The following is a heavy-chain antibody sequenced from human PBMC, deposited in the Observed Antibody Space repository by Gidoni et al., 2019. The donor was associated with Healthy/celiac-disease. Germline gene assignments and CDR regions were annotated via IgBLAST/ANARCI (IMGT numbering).Heavy chain of an antibody. J-gene: IGHJ4*02. D-gene: IGHD1-26*01. V-gene: IGHV4-39*07. CDR2: IYYSGST. CDR1: GGASSSSSYD. Sequence: GGASSSSSYDWGWIRQPPGKGLEWIGSIYYSGSTYYNPSLKSRVTISVDTSKHQFSLKLSSVTAADTAVYYCAREREEGALHPFDYWGQGTLVTVSS. CDR3: AREREEGALHPFDY.